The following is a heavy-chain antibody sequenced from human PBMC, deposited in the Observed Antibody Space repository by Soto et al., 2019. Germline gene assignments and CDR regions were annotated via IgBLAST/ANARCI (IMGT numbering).Heavy chain of an antibody. CDR2: INPSGST. V-gene: IGHV4-34*01. Sequence: QVQLQQWGAGLLKPSETLSLTCAVYGGSFSGYYWSWSRQPPGKGLEWIGEINPSGSTNYTPSLKSRVTMSGDTPKNQFSLKLTSVTAADTAVYYCARGRDGGAANWGQGTLVTVSS. CDR3: ARGRDGGAAN. D-gene: IGHD4-17*01. CDR1: GGSFSGYY. J-gene: IGHJ4*02.